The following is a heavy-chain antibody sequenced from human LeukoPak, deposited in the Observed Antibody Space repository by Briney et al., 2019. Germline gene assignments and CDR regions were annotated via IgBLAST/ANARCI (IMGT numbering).Heavy chain of an antibody. CDR3: AKDREYSYVYDAFDI. D-gene: IGHD3-16*01. CDR2: ISGSGGNS. V-gene: IGHV3-23*01. CDR1: GFAFSSYA. J-gene: IGHJ3*02. Sequence: QPGGSLRLSCAASGFAFSSYAMSWVRQAPGKGLEWVSAISGSGGNSYYADSVKGRFTISRDNSKNTLYLQMNSLRGEDTAVYYCAKDREYSYVYDAFDIWVQGTLVTVSS.